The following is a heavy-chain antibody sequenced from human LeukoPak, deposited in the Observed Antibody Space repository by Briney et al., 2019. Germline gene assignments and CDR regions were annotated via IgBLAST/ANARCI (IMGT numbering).Heavy chain of an antibody. CDR1: GFDFSTFA. D-gene: IGHD6-19*01. V-gene: IGHV3-30*02. CDR2: IGSDGTNK. J-gene: IGHJ4*02. CDR3: AKDLLSSGWGSFDY. Sequence: GGSLRLSCAASGFDFSTFAMHWVRQAPGKGLDWVAFIGSDGTNKYYAGSVKGRFTISRDNSENPLYLQMSSLRDEYTAVYYCAKDLLSSGWGSFDYWGQGALVTVSS.